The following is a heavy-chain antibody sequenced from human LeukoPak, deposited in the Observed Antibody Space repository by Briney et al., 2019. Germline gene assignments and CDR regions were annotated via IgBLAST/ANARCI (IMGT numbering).Heavy chain of an antibody. CDR2: INAGNGIT. J-gene: IGHJ5*02. Sequence: ASVRVSCKASGYTFTSYAMHWVRQAPGQRLEWMGWINAGNGITKYSQKFQGRVTITRDTSARTAYMELSSLRSEDTAVYYCARGSNWNDEGGWFDPWGQGTLVTVSS. D-gene: IGHD1-1*01. CDR1: GYTFTSYA. CDR3: ARGSNWNDEGGWFDP. V-gene: IGHV1-3*01.